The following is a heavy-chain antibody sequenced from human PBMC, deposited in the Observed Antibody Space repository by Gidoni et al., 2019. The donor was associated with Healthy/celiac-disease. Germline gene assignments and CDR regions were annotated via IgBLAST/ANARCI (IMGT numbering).Heavy chain of an antibody. D-gene: IGHD4-17*01. CDR1: GGSISSGGYY. CDR2: IYYSGST. V-gene: IGHV4-31*03. J-gene: IGHJ5*02. Sequence: QVQLQESGPGLVKPSQTLSLTCTVSGGSISSGGYYWSWIRQHPGKGLEWIGYIYYSGSTYYNPSLKSRVTISVDTSKNQFSRKLSSVTAADTAVYYCARGPPPDYGDYGGWFDPWGQGTLVTVSS. CDR3: ARGPPPDYGDYGGWFDP.